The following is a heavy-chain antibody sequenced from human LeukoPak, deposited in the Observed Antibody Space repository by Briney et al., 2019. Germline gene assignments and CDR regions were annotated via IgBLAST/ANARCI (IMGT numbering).Heavy chain of an antibody. CDR1: GFTFSNYA. V-gene: IGHV3-23*01. Sequence: GGSLRLSCEVSGFTFSNYAVSWVRQAPGKGLEWVSGISGRGTTTSYADSVKGRFTISTGNSSNTLYLHVTSLRPDDTALYYCTKGPNGGRENFKYWGQGPPVTV. CDR2: ISGRGTTT. CDR3: TKGPNGGRENFKY. J-gene: IGHJ4*02. D-gene: IGHD3-16*01.